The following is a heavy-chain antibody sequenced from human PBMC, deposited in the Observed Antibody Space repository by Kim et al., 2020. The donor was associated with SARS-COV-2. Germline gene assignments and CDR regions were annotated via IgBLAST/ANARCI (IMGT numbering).Heavy chain of an antibody. Sequence: GGSLRLSCAVSGFTFNNYAMSWVRQAPGKGLEWVSGISGSGGSTYYADPVKGRFTISRDGSRNTLSLQMNSLTVEDTPLYSCTKDRGVDYNRWSEFVCWGRGTLVTVSS. V-gene: IGHV3-23*01. CDR3: TKDRGVDYNRWSEFVC. CDR1: GFTFNNYA. CDR2: ISGSGGST. J-gene: IGHJ4*02. D-gene: IGHD3-22*01.